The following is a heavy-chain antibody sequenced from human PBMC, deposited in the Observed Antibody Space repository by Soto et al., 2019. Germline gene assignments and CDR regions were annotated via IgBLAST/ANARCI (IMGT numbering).Heavy chain of an antibody. D-gene: IGHD1-26*01. J-gene: IGHJ6*02. CDR2: IIPIFGTA. CDR1: GGTFSSYA. V-gene: IGHV1-69*13. CDR3: ARRIVGATTRFNYYYGMDV. Sequence: SVKVSCKASGGTFSSYAISWVRQAPGQGLEWMGGIIPIFGTANYAQKFQGRATITADESTSTACMELSSLRSEDTAVYYCARRIVGATTRFNYYYGMDVWGQGTTVTVSS.